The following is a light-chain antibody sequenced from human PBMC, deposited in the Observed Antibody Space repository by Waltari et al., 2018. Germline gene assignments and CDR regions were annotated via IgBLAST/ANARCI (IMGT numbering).Light chain of an antibody. CDR2: DAS. CDR1: QNIGRH. V-gene: IGKV3-11*01. J-gene: IGKJ4*01. Sequence: EIVLTQSPATLSLSPGERATLSCWASQNIGRHLAWYQQRPGQAPSLVIYDASNRATGLPARFSGSGAWTDFTLTISSLEPEDFAVYYCQQRSTWPLTFGGGTKVDIK. CDR3: QQRSTWPLT.